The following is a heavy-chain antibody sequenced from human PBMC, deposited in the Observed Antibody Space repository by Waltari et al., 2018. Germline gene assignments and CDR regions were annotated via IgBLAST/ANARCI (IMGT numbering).Heavy chain of an antibody. J-gene: IGHJ3*02. CDR3: ARAGYGSGIYHAFDI. CDR1: GGSFSGYY. CDR2: INHRGST. D-gene: IGHD3-10*01. Sequence: QVQLQQWGAGLLKPSETLSLTCAVYGGSFSGYYRSWIRQPPGKGVEWIGEINHRGSTNSNPALKSRVTISVVPYKNQFSLKLSSVTAADTAVYYCARAGYGSGIYHAFDIWGQGTMVTVSS. V-gene: IGHV4-34*01.